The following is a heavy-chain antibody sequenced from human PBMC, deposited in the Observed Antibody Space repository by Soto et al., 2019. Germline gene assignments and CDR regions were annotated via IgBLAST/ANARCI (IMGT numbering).Heavy chain of an antibody. CDR3: AKPPTKWWEYYYYYMDV. V-gene: IGHV3-30*18. CDR2: ISYDGSNK. J-gene: IGHJ6*03. Sequence: GGSLRLSCAASGFTFSSYGMHWVRQAPGKGLEWVAVISYDGSNKYYADSVKGRFTISRDNSKNTLYLQMNSLRAEDTAVYYCAKPPTKWWEYYYYYMDVWGKGTTVTVSS. CDR1: GFTFSSYG. D-gene: IGHD2-15*01.